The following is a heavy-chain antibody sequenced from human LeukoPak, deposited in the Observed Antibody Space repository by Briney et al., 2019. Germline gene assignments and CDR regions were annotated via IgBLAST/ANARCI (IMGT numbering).Heavy chain of an antibody. J-gene: IGHJ4*02. CDR1: GFTFSGYW. V-gene: IGHV3-7*01. D-gene: IGHD6-13*01. CDR3: AREGGYSSSWYPSDY. Sequence: GGSLRLSCIVSGFTFSGYWMTWVRQAPGKGLEWVANIKEDGSEKDYVDSVKGRFTISRDNAKNSLYLQMNSLRAEDTAVYYCAREGGYSSSWYPSDYWGQGTLVTVSS. CDR2: IKEDGSEK.